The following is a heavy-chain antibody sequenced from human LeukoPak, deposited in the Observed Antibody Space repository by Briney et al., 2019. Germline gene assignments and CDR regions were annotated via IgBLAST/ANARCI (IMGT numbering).Heavy chain of an antibody. V-gene: IGHV4-34*01. D-gene: IGHD3-3*01. CDR3: ARLPKYYDFWSPGS. CDR1: GGSFSGYY. CDR2: INHSGST. Sequence: SETLSLTCAVYGGSFSGYYWSWIRQPPGKGLEWIGEINHSGSTNYNPSLKSRVTISVDTPKNQFSLKLSSVTAADTAVYYCARLPKYYDFWSPGSWGQGTLVTVSS. J-gene: IGHJ4*02.